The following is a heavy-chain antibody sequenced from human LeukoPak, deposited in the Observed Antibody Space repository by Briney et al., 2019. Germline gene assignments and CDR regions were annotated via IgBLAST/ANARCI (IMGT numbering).Heavy chain of an antibody. CDR3: AKDPFRYYYDRVNYFDY. D-gene: IGHD3-22*01. J-gene: IGHJ4*02. CDR1: GFTFSSYA. V-gene: IGHV3-23*01. CDR2: ISGSGGST. Sequence: GGSLRLSCAASGFTFSSYAMNWVRQAPGKGLEWVSAISGSGGSTYYGDSVKGRFTISRDNSKNTLYLQMNSLRAEDTAVYYCAKDPFRYYYDRVNYFDYWGQGTLVTVSS.